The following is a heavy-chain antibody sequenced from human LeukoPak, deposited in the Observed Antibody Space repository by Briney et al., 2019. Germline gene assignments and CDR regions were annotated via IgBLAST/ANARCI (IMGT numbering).Heavy chain of an antibody. CDR1: GGTFSSYA. CDR2: IIPIFGTA. V-gene: IGHV1-69*13. D-gene: IGHD3-10*01. CDR3: ARAHVLLWFGELIGGAFDI. Sequence: SVKVSCKASGGTFSSYAISWVRQAPGQGLEWMGGIIPIFGTANYAQKFQGRVTITADESTSTAYMELSSLRSEDTAVYYCARAHVLLWFGELIGGAFDIWGQGTMVTVSS. J-gene: IGHJ3*02.